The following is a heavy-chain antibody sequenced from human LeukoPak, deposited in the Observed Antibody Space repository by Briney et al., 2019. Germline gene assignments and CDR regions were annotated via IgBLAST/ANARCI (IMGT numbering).Heavy chain of an antibody. CDR1: GFTVSSNY. CDR2: IYFGGTT. V-gene: IGHV3-53*05. J-gene: IGHJ4*02. D-gene: IGHD3-22*01. Sequence: PGGSLRLSCAASGFTVSSNYMTWVRQAPGQGLEWVSVIYFGGTTYYADSVKGRFTISRDNSKNTVYLQMNSLRAEDTAMYYCAKDGIVVSYFDYWGQGTLVTVSS. CDR3: AKDGIVVSYFDY.